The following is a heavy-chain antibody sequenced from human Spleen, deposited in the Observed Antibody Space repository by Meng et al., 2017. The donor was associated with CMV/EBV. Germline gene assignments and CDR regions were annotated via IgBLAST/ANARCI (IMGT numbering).Heavy chain of an antibody. V-gene: IGHV3-21*01. CDR3: ARGGHSSSWYLGY. CDR1: GFTFSSYW. J-gene: IGHJ4*02. Sequence: GESLKISCAASGFTFSSYWMHWVRQAPGKGLVWVSSIGSSGTYTYYADSVKGRFTISRDNAKNSLYLQMNSLRVEDTAVYYCARGGHSSSWYLGYWGQGTLVTVSS. CDR2: IGSSGTYT. D-gene: IGHD6-13*01.